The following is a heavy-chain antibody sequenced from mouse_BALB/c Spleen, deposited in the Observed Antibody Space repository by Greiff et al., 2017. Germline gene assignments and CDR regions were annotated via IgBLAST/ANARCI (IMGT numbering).Heavy chain of an antibody. V-gene: IGHV1-87*01. D-gene: IGHD2-1*01. CDR3: ASGGNHYFDY. CDR1: GYTFTSYW. CDR2: IYPGDGDT. J-gene: IGHJ2*01. Sequence: QVQLQQSGAELARPGASVKLSCKASGYTFTSYWMQWVKQRPGQGLEWIGAIYPGDGDTRYTQKFKGKATLTADKSSSTAYMQLSSLASEDSAVYYCASGGNHYFDYWGQGTTLTVSS.